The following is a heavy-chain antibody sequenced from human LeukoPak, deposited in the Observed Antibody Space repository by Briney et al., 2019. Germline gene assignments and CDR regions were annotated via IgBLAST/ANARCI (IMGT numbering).Heavy chain of an antibody. D-gene: IGHD4-17*01. CDR1: GFTFSSYV. CDR3: ARHRYGDYPRYFDY. J-gene: IGHJ4*02. CDR2: ISGSGGST. Sequence: GGSLRLSCAASGFTFSSYVMSWVRQAPGKGLEWVSSISGSGGSTYDADSVKGRFTISRDNSQNTLYLQMNSLRAEDTALYYRARHRYGDYPRYFDYWGQGTLVTVSS. V-gene: IGHV3-23*01.